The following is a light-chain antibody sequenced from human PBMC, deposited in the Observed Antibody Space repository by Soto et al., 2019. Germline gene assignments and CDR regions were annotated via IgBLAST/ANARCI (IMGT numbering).Light chain of an antibody. CDR2: SAS. V-gene: IGKV1-9*01. Sequence: DIQLTQSPSFLSASEGDRVTITCRASQDIHVFLAWYQHKPGKAPRLLIDSASTLQSGVPSRFSGSRSGTELTLTTSSLQSEDIATYYCQKFNNYPLTFGLGTKVDIK. J-gene: IGKJ3*01. CDR3: QKFNNYPLT. CDR1: QDIHVF.